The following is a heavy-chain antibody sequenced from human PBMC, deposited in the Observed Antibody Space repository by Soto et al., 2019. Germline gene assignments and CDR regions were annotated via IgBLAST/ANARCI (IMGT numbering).Heavy chain of an antibody. J-gene: IGHJ4*02. D-gene: IGHD3-10*01. V-gene: IGHV1-18*01. CDR2: ISAYNGNT. CDR1: GYTFTSYG. CDR3: ATPTPLRGAMITNINFDF. Sequence: SVKVSCKASGYTFTSYGISWVRQAPGQGLEWMGWISAYNGNTNYAQKLQGRVTMTTDTSTNTAYMELRGLRSDDTAVYYCATPTPLRGAMITNINFDFWGQGTPVTVSS.